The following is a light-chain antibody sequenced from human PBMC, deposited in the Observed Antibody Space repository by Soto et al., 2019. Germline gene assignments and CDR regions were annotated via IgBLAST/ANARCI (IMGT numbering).Light chain of an antibody. CDR3: QTLGSGIVV. Sequence: QTVVTQSPSASASLGASVKLTCTLSSGHSNYAIAWHQQQSEKGPRYLMKLNSDGSHSKGDGIPDRFSGSSSGAERYLTIASLQSEDEADYYCQTLGSGIVVFGGWTQLTVL. J-gene: IGLJ2*01. CDR1: SGHSNYA. V-gene: IGLV4-69*01. CDR2: LNSDGSH.